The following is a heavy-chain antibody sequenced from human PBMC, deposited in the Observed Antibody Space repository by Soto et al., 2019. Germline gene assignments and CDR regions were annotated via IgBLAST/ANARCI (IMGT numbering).Heavy chain of an antibody. D-gene: IGHD4-17*01. J-gene: IGHJ4*02. V-gene: IGHV2-5*01. Sequence: QITLKESGPTLVTPTQTLTLTCTFSGFSLTTSGVGVGWIRQPPGKALEFLVFIYWHDDKRYRPSLRSRLTITNDPSKSRVVVTLANMDPVDTATYSGEHRRSYYDEWDNCSSGYCGQGSMVIVTS. CDR1: GFSLTTSGVG. CDR2: IYWHDDK. CDR3: EHRRSYYDEWDNCSSGY.